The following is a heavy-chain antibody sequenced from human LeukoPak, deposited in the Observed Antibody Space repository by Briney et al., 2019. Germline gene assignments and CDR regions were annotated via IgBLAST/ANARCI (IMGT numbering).Heavy chain of an antibody. CDR1: GYNFTPYW. Sequence: SGESLKISCQSSGYNFTPYWIVWVRQLPGKGLELMGITFAGYSYTIYSPSFQGQVTMSVDKSINTAYLQWSSLKASDTAMYYCARHFHPAETTGGYFDLWGRGTLVTVSA. CDR3: ARHFHPAETTGGYFDL. CDR2: TFAGYSYT. J-gene: IGHJ2*01. V-gene: IGHV5-51*01. D-gene: IGHD4-17*01.